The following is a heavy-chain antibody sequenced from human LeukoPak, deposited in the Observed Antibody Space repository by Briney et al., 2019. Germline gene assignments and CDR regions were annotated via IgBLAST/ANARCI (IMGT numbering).Heavy chain of an antibody. CDR2: IRYDGSNK. J-gene: IGHJ4*02. D-gene: IGHD3-10*01. CDR1: GFTFSSYG. CDR3: ARANDYGSGSYNY. V-gene: IGHV3-30*02. Sequence: PGGSLRLSCAASGFTFSSYGMHWVRQAPGKGLEWVAFIRYDGSNKYYADSVKGRFTISGDNSKNTLYLQMNSLRAEDTAVYYCARANDYGSGSYNYWGQGTLVTVSS.